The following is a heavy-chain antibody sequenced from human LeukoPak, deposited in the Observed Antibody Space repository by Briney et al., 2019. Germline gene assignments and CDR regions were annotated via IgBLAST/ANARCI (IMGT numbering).Heavy chain of an antibody. CDR2: ISSSSSYI. D-gene: IGHD2/OR15-2a*01. V-gene: IGHV3-21*01. CDR3: ARDRIEGSPSFDY. CDR1: QFMFSLYS. J-gene: IGHJ4*02. Sequence: GGSLRLSCEASQFMFSLYSMNWVRQAPGKGLEWVSSISSSSSYIYYADSVKGRFTISRDNAKNSLYLQMNSLRAEDTAVYYCARDRIEGSPSFDYWGQGTLVTVSS.